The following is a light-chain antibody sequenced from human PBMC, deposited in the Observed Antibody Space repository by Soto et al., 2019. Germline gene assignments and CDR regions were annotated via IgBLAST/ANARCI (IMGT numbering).Light chain of an antibody. V-gene: IGKV2-30*01. CDR2: KVS. Sequence: DVLLTQSTLSLSVTLGQPAAISWVSIQMLVYRDGIAYFSWFQQRPGRSPRRLIYKVSNRDSGVPARFSGSGSGTDFALKISRVEAEDVGVYYCMQGTHWPITFGQGTRLEIK. CDR3: MQGTHWPIT. CDR1: QMLVYRDGIAY. J-gene: IGKJ5*01.